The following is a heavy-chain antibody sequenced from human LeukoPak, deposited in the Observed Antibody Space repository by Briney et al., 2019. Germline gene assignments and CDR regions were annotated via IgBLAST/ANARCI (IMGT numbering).Heavy chain of an antibody. V-gene: IGHV1-2*02. Sequence: ASVEVSCKASGYTFTGYYTHWVRQAPGQGLEWMGWINPNSGGTNYAQKFQGRVTMTRDTSISTAYMELSRLRSDDTAVYYCARVWGYAANLNYWGQGTLVTVSS. CDR3: ARVWGYAANLNY. CDR2: INPNSGGT. CDR1: GYTFTGYY. J-gene: IGHJ4*02. D-gene: IGHD3-16*01.